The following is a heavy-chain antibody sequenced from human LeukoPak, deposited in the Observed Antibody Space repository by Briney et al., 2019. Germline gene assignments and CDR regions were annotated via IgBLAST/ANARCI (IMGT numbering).Heavy chain of an antibody. CDR1: GGTFSSYA. CDR2: IIPIFGTA. CDR3: ARPSLVVPAAPQPYYYYYGMDV. J-gene: IGHJ6*02. D-gene: IGHD2-2*01. Sequence: SVKVSCKAAGGTFSSYAISWVRQAPGQGLEWMGGIIPIFGTANYAQKFQGRVTITADESTSTAYMELSSLRSEDTAVYYCARPSLVVPAAPQPYYYYYGMDVWGQGTTVTVSS. V-gene: IGHV1-69*13.